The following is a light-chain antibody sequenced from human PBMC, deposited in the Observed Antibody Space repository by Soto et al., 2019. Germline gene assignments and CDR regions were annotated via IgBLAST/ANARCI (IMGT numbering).Light chain of an antibody. CDR1: QAIGND. V-gene: IGKV1-6*02. Sequence: AIQMTQSPLSLSASVGDTVTITCRASQAIGNDLGWYQQKPGKAPKLLIYAALTLQSGVPSRFSGRGSGTDFTLTISSLEPGDFATYFCLQDYAYPRTFGQGTKVDIK. CDR2: AAL. CDR3: LQDYAYPRT. J-gene: IGKJ1*01.